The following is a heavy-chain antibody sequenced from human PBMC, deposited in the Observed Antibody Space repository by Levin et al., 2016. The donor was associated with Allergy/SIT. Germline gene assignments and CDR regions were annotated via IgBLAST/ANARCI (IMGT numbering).Heavy chain of an antibody. CDR2: ISSDGSYE. V-gene: IGHV3-30*04. Sequence: VRQAPGKGLEWVAVISSDGSYEYHADSVKGRFTISRDNTKNTLNLQMNSLTAEDTAVYYCARVGGSGSYYKFWSFDYWGQGTLVTVSS. J-gene: IGHJ4*02. D-gene: IGHD3-10*01. CDR3: ARVGGSGSYYKFWSFDY.